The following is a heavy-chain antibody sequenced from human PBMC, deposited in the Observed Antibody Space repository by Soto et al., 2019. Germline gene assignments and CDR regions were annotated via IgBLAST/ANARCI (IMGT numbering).Heavy chain of an antibody. CDR1: GYTFTSYG. CDR3: ARDFVRGTLPFLETIFDY. CDR2: ISAYNGNT. V-gene: IGHV1-18*04. D-gene: IGHD3-3*01. Sequence: ASVKVSCKASGYTFTSYGISWVRQAPGQGLEWMGWISAYNGNTNYAQKLQGRVTMTTDTSTSTAYMELRSLRSDDTAVYYCARDFVRGTLPFLETIFDYWGQGTLVTVSS. J-gene: IGHJ4*02.